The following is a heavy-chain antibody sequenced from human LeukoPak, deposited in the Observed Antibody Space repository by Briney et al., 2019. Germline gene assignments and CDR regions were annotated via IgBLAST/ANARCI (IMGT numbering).Heavy chain of an antibody. CDR3: ARVTGSIDY. CDR1: VYTFTSYD. V-gene: IGHV1-8*01. D-gene: IGHD1-26*01. J-gene: IGHJ4*02. Sequence: ASVTVSFKASVYTFTSYDINWVRQATGQGREWMGWMNLKSGNTGYEQKFQGRVTMTRNTSISTAYMELSSLRSEDTAIYYCARVTGSIDYWGQGTLVTVSS. CDR2: MNLKSGNT.